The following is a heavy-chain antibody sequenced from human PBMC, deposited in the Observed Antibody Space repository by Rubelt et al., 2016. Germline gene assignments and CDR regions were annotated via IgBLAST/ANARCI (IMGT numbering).Heavy chain of an antibody. CDR2: LSGSGDST. CDR3: AKTPNWGSSSYFDH. Sequence: EVQLVESGGGLLQPGGSLRLSCAASGFTFSSYGMSWVRQAPGKGLEWVSALSGSGDSTYYADSVQGRFTISRDNSKNTLYLQMNGLRADDTAVYYCAKTPNWGSSSYFDHWGQGTLVTVSS. D-gene: IGHD7-27*01. CDR1: GFTFSSYG. V-gene: IGHV3-23*04. J-gene: IGHJ4*02.